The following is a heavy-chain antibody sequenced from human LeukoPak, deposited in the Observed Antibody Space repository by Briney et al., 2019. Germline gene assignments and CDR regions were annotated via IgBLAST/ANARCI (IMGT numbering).Heavy chain of an antibody. CDR2: IVGSGSST. Sequence: GGSLRLSCAASGLTFSNYAMSWVRQAPGKGPEWVSAIVGSGSSTYYADSVKGRFTISRDNSKNTLYLQLNRLRAEDTAVYYCAKWGDYDILTGYYDSDYWGQGTLVTVSS. CDR3: AKWGDYDILTGYYDSDY. V-gene: IGHV3-23*01. J-gene: IGHJ4*02. D-gene: IGHD3-9*01. CDR1: GLTFSNYA.